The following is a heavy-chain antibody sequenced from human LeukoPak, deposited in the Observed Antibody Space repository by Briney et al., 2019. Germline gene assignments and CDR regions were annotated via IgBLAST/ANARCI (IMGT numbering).Heavy chain of an antibody. CDR1: GFTFSSYS. Sequence: PGGSLRLSCAASGFTFSSYSMNWVRQAPGKGLEWVSSISGSSSYINYADSVKGRFTISRDNAQNSLFLQLNSLRAEDTAVYYCARVPSGSYYRLSDYWGQGTLVTVSS. V-gene: IGHV3-21*01. CDR2: ISGSSSYI. CDR3: ARVPSGSYYRLSDY. J-gene: IGHJ4*02. D-gene: IGHD1-26*01.